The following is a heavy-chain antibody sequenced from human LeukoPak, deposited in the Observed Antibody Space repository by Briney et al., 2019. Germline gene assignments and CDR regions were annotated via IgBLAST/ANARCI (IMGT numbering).Heavy chain of an antibody. V-gene: IGHV3-48*02. CDR1: GFTFSSYS. Sequence: GGSLRLSCAASGFTFSSYSMNWVRQARGKGLERVAYVSSSSSTIYYADSVKGRFTISRDNAKNLLYLQMNSLRDEDTAVYYCARVQYYYDSSGPPDYWGQGTLVTVSS. CDR3: ARVQYYYDSSGPPDY. J-gene: IGHJ4*02. D-gene: IGHD3-22*01. CDR2: VSSSSSTI.